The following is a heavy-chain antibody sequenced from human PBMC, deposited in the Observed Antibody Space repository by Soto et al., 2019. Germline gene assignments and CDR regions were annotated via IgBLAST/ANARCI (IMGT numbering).Heavy chain of an antibody. V-gene: IGHV5-10-1*01. J-gene: IGHJ6*02. D-gene: IGHD6-13*01. Sequence: GESLKISCKGSGYSFTSYWISWVRQMPGKGLEWMGRIDPSDSYTNYSPSFQGHVTISADTSISTAYLQWSSPKASDTAPYYCARHNPTRSSWYQGNQWRNYFYGMDEWGQGTSV. CDR1: GYSFTSYW. CDR3: ARHNPTRSSWYQGNQWRNYFYGMDE. CDR2: IDPSDSYT.